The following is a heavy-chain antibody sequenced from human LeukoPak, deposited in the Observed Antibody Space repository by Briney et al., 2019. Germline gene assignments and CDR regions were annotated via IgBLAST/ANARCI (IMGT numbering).Heavy chain of an antibody. CDR2: ISSSGSTI. CDR1: GFTFSDYY. J-gene: IGHJ4*02. CDR3: ASSKVAYYYGSGSLTFDS. V-gene: IGHV3-11*01. D-gene: IGHD3-10*01. Sequence: KPGGSLRLSCAASGFTFSDYYMSWIRQAPRKWLEWVSYISSSGSTIYYADYVKGRCTISRDNAKNSLYMQMNSLRAEDTAVYYCASSKVAYYYGSGSLTFDSWGQGTLVTVSS.